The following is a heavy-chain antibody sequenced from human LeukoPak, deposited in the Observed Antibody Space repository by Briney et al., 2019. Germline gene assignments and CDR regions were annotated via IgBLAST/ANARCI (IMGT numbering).Heavy chain of an antibody. J-gene: IGHJ2*01. D-gene: IGHD2-2*01. CDR2: IRSKAYGGTT. CDR3: TRDPRYCSSTSCYSWLENWYFDL. Sequence: RAGGSLRLSCTASGFTFGDYAMSWFRQAPGKGLEWVGFIRSKAYGGTTEYAASVKGRFTISRDDSKSIAYLQMNSLKTEDTAVYYCTRDPRYCSSTSCYSWLENWYFDLWGRGTLVTVSS. CDR1: GFTFGDYA. V-gene: IGHV3-49*03.